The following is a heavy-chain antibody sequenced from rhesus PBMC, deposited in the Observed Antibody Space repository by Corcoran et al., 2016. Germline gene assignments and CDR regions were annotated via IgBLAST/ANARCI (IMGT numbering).Heavy chain of an antibody. Sequence: QVQLQESGPGLVKPSETLPLTCAVSGASISSNYWSWIRQAPGKGLEWIGRIYGSGGSTDYNPSLNSRVTSSIDTSKNQFSLKLSSVTAADTAVYYCAREKGDLDWLSPEYYFDYWGQGVLVTVSS. V-gene: IGHV4S2*01. J-gene: IGHJ4*01. CDR3: AREKGDLDWLSPEYYFDY. CDR1: GASISSNY. D-gene: IGHD3-3*01. CDR2: IYGSGGST.